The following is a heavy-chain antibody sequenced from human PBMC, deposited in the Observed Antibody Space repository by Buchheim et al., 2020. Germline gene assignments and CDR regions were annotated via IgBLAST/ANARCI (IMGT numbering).Heavy chain of an antibody. CDR2: INPSGGST. V-gene: IGHV1-46*01. D-gene: IGHD3-22*01. Sequence: QVQLVQSGAEVKKPGASVKVSCKASGYTFTSYYMHWVRQAAGHGIEWMGIINPSGGSTSYAQNVQGRVSMTRDTSTSTVYMELISLRSEDTAVYYCTREGNYYDSSGYYSGWFDPWGQGTL. CDR1: GYTFTSYY. J-gene: IGHJ5*02. CDR3: TREGNYYDSSGYYSGWFDP.